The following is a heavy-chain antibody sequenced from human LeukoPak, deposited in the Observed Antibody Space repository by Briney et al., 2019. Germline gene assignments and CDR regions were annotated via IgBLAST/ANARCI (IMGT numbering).Heavy chain of an antibody. D-gene: IGHD5-18*01. Sequence: ASVKVSCKASGYTFTGYYMHWVRQAPGQGLEWMGWISAYNGHTNYAQKFQDRVTMTTDTSTTTAYLELKSLRSDNTAVYYCVRDPGSGYSFLYYFDYWGQGTLVTVSS. J-gene: IGHJ4*02. V-gene: IGHV1-18*04. CDR2: ISAYNGHT. CDR1: GYTFTGYY. CDR3: VRDPGSGYSFLYYFDY.